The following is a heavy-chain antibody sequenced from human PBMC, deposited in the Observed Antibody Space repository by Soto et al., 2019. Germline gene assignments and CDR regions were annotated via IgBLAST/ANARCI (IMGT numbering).Heavy chain of an antibody. D-gene: IGHD3-3*01. Sequence: PGGSLRLSCSASGFTFSRYSMHWVRQAPGKGQEYVSAISTDGATTYYINSVKGRFIISRDNSRNTVYLQMNSLRAEDTALYYCAKARSGDSLRFLEWLDYYYYGMDVWGQGTTVTVSS. J-gene: IGHJ6*02. CDR1: GFTFSRYS. V-gene: IGHV3-64*04. CDR3: AKARSGDSLRFLEWLDYYYYGMDV. CDR2: ISTDGATT.